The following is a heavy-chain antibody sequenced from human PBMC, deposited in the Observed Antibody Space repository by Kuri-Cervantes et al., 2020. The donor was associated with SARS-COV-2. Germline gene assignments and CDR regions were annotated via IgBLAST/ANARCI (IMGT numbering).Heavy chain of an antibody. CDR1: GFTFSSYI. Sequence: GGSLRLSCAASGFTFSSYIMNWVRQAPGKGLEWVSYISSSGSTIYYADSVKGRFTISRDNAKNSLYLQMNSLRAEDTAAYYCARNDFWSGYYLDYWGQGTRGTESS. J-gene: IGHJ4*02. V-gene: IGHV3-48*04. CDR2: ISSSGSTI. D-gene: IGHD3-3*01. CDR3: ARNDFWSGYYLDY.